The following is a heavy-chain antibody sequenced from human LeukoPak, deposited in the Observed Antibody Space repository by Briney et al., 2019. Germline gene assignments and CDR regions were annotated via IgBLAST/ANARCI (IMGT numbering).Heavy chain of an antibody. J-gene: IGHJ4*02. CDR3: ARDGDTSGYSD. V-gene: IGHV3-30-3*01. CDR1: GFTFSSYA. CDR2: ISYDGSNK. D-gene: IGHD3-22*01. Sequence: GGSLRLSCAASGFTFSSYAMHWVRQAPGKGLEWVAVISYDGSNKYYADSVKGRFTISRDNSKNTLYLRMNSLRAEDTAVYYCARDGDTSGYSDWGQGTLVTVSS.